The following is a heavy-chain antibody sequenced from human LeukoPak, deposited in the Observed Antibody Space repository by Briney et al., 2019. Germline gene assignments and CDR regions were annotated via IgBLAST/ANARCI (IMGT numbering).Heavy chain of an antibody. CDR3: ARGLTRSGWYVSDY. J-gene: IGHJ4*02. D-gene: IGHD6-19*01. V-gene: IGHV4-30-2*01. CDR1: GGSISSGGYS. CDR2: IYHSGST. Sequence: SQTLSLTCAVSGGSISSGGYSWSWIRQPPGKGLEWIGYIYHSGSTYYNPSLKSRVTISVDRSKNQFSLKLSSVTAADTAVYYCARGLTRSGWYVSDYWGQGTLVTVSS.